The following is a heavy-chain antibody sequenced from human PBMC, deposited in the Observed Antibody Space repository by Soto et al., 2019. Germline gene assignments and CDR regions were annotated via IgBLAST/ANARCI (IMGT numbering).Heavy chain of an antibody. J-gene: IGHJ4*02. CDR3: ARAAREAVFRGAFNY. CDR1: GYTFTSYG. V-gene: IGHV1-18*01. D-gene: IGHD2-15*01. Sequence: QVQLVQSGAEVKKPGASVKVSCKASGYTFTSYGISWVRQAPGQGLEWMGWISGYNANTNYAQKLQARVTMTTDTSTNTAYMKLRSLRSDDTAVYFCARAAREAVFRGAFNYWGQGTLVTVSS. CDR2: ISGYNANT.